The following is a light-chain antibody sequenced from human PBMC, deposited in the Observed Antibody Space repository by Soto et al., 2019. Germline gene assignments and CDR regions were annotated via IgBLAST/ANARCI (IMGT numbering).Light chain of an antibody. CDR2: DVS. V-gene: IGLV2-14*03. CDR3: SSYSSSSTLV. Sequence: HSALTQPASVSGSPGQSITISCTGSSSDIGGYNDVSWYQQHPGRAPKLIIYDVSNRPSGVSNRFSGSKSGSTASLTISGLQAEDEADYYCSSYSSSSTLVFGGGTKLTVL. CDR1: SSDIGGYND. J-gene: IGLJ3*02.